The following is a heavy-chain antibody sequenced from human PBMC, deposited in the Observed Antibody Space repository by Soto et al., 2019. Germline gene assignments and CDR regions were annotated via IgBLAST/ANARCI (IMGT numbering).Heavy chain of an antibody. CDR2: IWYDGSNK. V-gene: IGHV3-33*01. CDR1: GFTFSSYG. J-gene: IGHJ3*02. D-gene: IGHD3-22*01. CDR3: ARGAPYYDSSGHYAFDI. Sequence: QVQLVESGGGVVQPGRSLRLSCAESGFTFSSYGMHWVRQAPGKGLEWVAVIWYDGSNKYYADSVKGRFTISRDNSKNTLYLQMNSLRAEDTAVYYCARGAPYYDSSGHYAFDIWGQGTMVTVSS.